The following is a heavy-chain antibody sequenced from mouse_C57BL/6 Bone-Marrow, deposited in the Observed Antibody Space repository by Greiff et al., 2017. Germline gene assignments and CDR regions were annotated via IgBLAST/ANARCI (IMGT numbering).Heavy chain of an antibody. D-gene: IGHD1-1*01. Sequence: VKLVESGAELVRPGASVTLSCKASGYTFTDYEMHWVKQTPVHGLEWIGAIDPETGGTAYNQKFKGKAILTADKSSSTAYMELRSLTSEDSAVYYCTSYYGSSYGAYWGQGTLVTVSA. J-gene: IGHJ3*01. CDR3: TSYYGSSYGAY. V-gene: IGHV1-15*01. CDR1: GYTFTDYE. CDR2: IDPETGGT.